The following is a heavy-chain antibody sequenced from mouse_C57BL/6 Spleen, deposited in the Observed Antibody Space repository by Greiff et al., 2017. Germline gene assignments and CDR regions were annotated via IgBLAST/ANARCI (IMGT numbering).Heavy chain of an antibody. J-gene: IGHJ4*01. CDR3: ARGRITYYAMDY. Sequence: QVQLQQPGTELVKPGASVKLSCKASGYTFTSYWMHWVKQRPGQGLEWIGNINPSNGGTNYNEKFKSKATLPVDKSSSTAYMQLSSLTSEDSAVYYCARGRITYYAMDYWGQGTSVTVSS. CDR2: INPSNGGT. V-gene: IGHV1-53*01. D-gene: IGHD1-1*01. CDR1: GYTFTSYW.